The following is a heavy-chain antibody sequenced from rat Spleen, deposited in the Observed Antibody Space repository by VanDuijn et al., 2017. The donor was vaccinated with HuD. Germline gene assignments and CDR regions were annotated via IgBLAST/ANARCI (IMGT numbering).Heavy chain of an antibody. CDR1: GFNFNDYW. V-gene: IGHV4-2*01. Sequence: EVKLVESGGGLVQPGRSLKLSCAASGFNFNDYWMGWVRPAPGKGLEWIGEINKDSSTINYSPSLKDRFTISRDSDQNTLYLQMSKLGSEDTAIYYCAREYTTDYYYFRLVMDAWGQGASVTVSS. D-gene: IGHD1-6*01. J-gene: IGHJ4*01. CDR2: INKDSSTI. CDR3: AREYTTDYYYFRLVMDA.